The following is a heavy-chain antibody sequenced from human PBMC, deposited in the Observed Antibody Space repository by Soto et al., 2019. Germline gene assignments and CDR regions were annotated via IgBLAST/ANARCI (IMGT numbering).Heavy chain of an antibody. V-gene: IGHV3-30*03. CDR3: AGSGSYYHWFDP. D-gene: IGHD3-10*01. J-gene: IGHJ5*02. CDR1: GFTFSSYG. Sequence: QVQLVESGGGVVQPGMSLRLSCAASGFTFSSYGMHWVRQAPGKWLEWVAVISYDGSNKYYADSVKGLFTISRDNSKNTLYLQMNSMRAEDTAVYYCAGSGSYYHWFDPWGHGTLVTVSS. CDR2: ISYDGSNK.